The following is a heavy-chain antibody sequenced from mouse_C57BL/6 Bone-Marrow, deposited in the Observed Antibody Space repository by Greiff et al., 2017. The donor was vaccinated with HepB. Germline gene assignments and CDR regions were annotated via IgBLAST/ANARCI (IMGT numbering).Heavy chain of an antibody. V-gene: IGHV14-3*01. J-gene: IGHJ2*01. D-gene: IGHD1-1*01. CDR1: GYTFTNYY. CDR3: ASPSGRDCGSSPDY. Sequence: EVQLQQSVAELVRPGASVKLSCKASGYTFTNYYMHWVKQRPGQGLEWIGRIDPANGNTKYDPKFKGKATITADTSSNTAYLQLSSLTSEDTADYYCASPSGRDCGSSPDYWGQGTTVTVSS. CDR2: IDPANGNT.